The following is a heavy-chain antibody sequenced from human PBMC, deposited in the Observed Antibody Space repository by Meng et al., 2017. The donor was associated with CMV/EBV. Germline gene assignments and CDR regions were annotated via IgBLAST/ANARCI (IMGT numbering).Heavy chain of an antibody. D-gene: IGHD6-19*01. CDR2: IKQDGSEK. CDR1: GFTFDDYG. Sequence: GESLKISCAASGFTFDDYGMSWVRQAPGKGLEWVANIKQDGSEKYYVDSVKGRFTISRDNAKNSLYLQMNSLRVEDTAVYYCARGARAYSSGWSLNYYYYGMDVWGQGTTVTVSS. CDR3: ARGARAYSSGWSLNYYYYGMDV. V-gene: IGHV3-7*01. J-gene: IGHJ6*02.